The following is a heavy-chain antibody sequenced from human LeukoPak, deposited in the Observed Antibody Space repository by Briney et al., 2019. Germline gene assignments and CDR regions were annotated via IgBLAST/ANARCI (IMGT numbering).Heavy chain of an antibody. CDR1: GGSISSYY. D-gene: IGHD3-10*01. V-gene: IGHV4-59*01. J-gene: IGHJ4*02. Sequence: SSETLSLTCTVSGGSISSYYWSWIRQPPGKGLEWIGYIYYSGSTNYNPSLKSRVTISVDTSKNQFSLKLSSVTAADTAVYYCARRSGCGSGSYLFDYWGQGTLVTVSS. CDR3: ARRSGCGSGSYLFDY. CDR2: IYYSGST.